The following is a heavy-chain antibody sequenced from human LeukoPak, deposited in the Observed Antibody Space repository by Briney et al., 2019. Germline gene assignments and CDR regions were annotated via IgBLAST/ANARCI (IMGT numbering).Heavy chain of an antibody. V-gene: IGHV1-18*01. J-gene: IGHJ6*02. CDR3: AREYCSSTSCYTVRPYYYYGMDV. CDR1: SYTFTSYG. D-gene: IGHD2-2*01. CDR2: ISAYNGNT. Sequence: ASVKVSCKASSYTFTSYGISWVRQAPGQGLEWMGWISAYNGNTNYAQKLQGRVTMTTDTSTSTAYMELRSLRSDDTAVYYCAREYCSSTSCYTVRPYYYYGMDVWGQGTTVTVSS.